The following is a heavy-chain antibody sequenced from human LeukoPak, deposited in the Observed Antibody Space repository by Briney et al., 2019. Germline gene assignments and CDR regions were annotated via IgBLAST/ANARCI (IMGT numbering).Heavy chain of an antibody. V-gene: IGHV4-61*08. CDR3: ARDYLADGMDV. J-gene: IGHJ6*02. Sequence: SETLSLTCTVPGGSVSSGAYYWTWIRQHPGKGLEWIGYIYYSGSTNYNPSLKSRVTISVDTSKNQFSLKLSSVTAADTAVYYCARDYLADGMDVWGQGTTVTVSS. CDR1: GGSVSSGAYY. CDR2: IYYSGST. D-gene: IGHD6-19*01.